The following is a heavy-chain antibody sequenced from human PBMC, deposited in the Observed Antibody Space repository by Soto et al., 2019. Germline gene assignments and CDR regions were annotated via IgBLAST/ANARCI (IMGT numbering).Heavy chain of an antibody. CDR3: ATTTSSWYGGHFDY. CDR1: GFTFSSYW. V-gene: IGHV3-7*03. Sequence: GGSLRLSCAASGFTFSSYWMSWVRQAPGKGLEWVANIKQDGSEKYYVDSVKGRFTISRDNAKNQFSLKLSSVTAADTAVYYCATTTSSWYGGHFDYWGQGTLVTVSS. CDR2: IKQDGSEK. D-gene: IGHD6-13*01. J-gene: IGHJ4*02.